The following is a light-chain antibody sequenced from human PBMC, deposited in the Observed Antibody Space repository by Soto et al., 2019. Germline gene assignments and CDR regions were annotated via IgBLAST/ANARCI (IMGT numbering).Light chain of an antibody. CDR1: QNVNSNH. CDR3: QQYGGSPFT. V-gene: IGKV3-20*01. J-gene: IGKJ3*01. Sequence: NVLTQSPGTLSLSPGERATLSCRASQNVNSNHIAWYQQKPGQAPRLLIYGPSSRATGIPERFSGTGSGTDFALTISRLETDDSAVYYCQQYGGSPFTFGPGTKVDIK. CDR2: GPS.